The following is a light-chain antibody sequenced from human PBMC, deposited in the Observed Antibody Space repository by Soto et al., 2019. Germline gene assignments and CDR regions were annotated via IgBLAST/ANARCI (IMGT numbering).Light chain of an antibody. J-gene: IGLJ1*01. Sequence: QSVLTQPPSTSGTPGQRVTISCSGSSSNIGTNTVNWYQQLPGTAPKLLIYSSNQRPSGVPDRFSGSKSGTSASLAISGLQSEDEADYYCAAWDDSLGDYFFGTGTKLTVL. CDR2: SSN. CDR1: SSNIGTNT. V-gene: IGLV1-44*01. CDR3: AAWDDSLGDYF.